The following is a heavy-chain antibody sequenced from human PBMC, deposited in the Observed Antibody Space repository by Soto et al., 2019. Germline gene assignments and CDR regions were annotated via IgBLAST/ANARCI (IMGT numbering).Heavy chain of an antibody. V-gene: IGHV3-23*01. D-gene: IGHD2-21*02. CDR1: GFTFSSYA. CDR3: AKVHLAYCGGDCYSEFDY. Sequence: GGSLRLSCAASGFTFSSYAMSWVRQAPGKGLEWVSAISGSGGSTYYADSVKGRFTISRDNSKNTLYLQMNSLRAEDTAVYYCAKVHLAYCGGDCYSEFDYWGQGTLVTVSS. J-gene: IGHJ4*02. CDR2: ISGSGGST.